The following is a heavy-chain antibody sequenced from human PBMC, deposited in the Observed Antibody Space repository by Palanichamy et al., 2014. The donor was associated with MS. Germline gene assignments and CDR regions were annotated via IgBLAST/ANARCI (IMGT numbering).Heavy chain of an antibody. CDR1: GYTFTGHY. CDR2: INPNSGAT. V-gene: IGHV1-2*02. J-gene: IGHJ3*02. CDR3: ARVGRTVPQGRASFDM. D-gene: IGHD4-17*01. Sequence: QEQLVQSGAEVKKPGASVMVSCKTSGYTFTGHYIHWVRQAPGLGLEWMGWINPNSGATNYAQNFQGRVTVTRDTFISSVYMELSRLRSDDTAMYYCARVGRTVPQGRASFDMWGQGTMVTVSS.